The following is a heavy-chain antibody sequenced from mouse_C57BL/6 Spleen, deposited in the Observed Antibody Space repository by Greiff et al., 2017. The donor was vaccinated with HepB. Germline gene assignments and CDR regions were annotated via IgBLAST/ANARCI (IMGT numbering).Heavy chain of an antibody. CDR1: GYSFTGYY. V-gene: IGHV1-42*01. Sequence: VQLKQSGPELVKPGASVKISCKASGYSFTGYYMNWVKQSPEKSLEWIGEINPSTGGTTYNQKFKAKATLTVDKSSSTAYMQLKSLTSEDSAVYYCARGLVFDYWGQGTTLTVSS. CDR2: INPSTGGT. CDR3: ARGLVFDY. J-gene: IGHJ2*01.